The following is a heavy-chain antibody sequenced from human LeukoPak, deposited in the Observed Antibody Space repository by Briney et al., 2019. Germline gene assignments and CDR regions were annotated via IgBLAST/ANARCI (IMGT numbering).Heavy chain of an antibody. V-gene: IGHV3-23*01. CDR1: GFTFRSHA. J-gene: IGHJ4*02. D-gene: IGHD2-21*01. CDR2: IYENGGTT. Sequence: PGGSLRLSCVGFGFTFRSHAMSWVRQAPEKGLEFVSGIYENGGTTYYADSVKGRFSISRDNSKNTLYLQMDSLRGEDTAVYYCAKDFRIGYSAHFDYWDQGALVTVSS. CDR3: AKDFRIGYSAHFDY.